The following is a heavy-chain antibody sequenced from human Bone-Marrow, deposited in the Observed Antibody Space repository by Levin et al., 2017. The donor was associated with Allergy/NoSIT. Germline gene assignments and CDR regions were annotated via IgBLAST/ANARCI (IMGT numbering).Heavy chain of an antibody. CDR1: GYTFTGYY. Sequence: ASVKVSCKASGYTFTGYYMHWVRQAPGQGLEWMGWINPNSGGTNYAQKFQGRVTMTRDTSISTAYMELSRLRSDDTAVYYCARVYCSGGSCYPGLMSSDYYGMDVWGQGTTVTVSS. CDR2: INPNSGGT. V-gene: IGHV1-2*02. D-gene: IGHD2-15*01. J-gene: IGHJ6*02. CDR3: ARVYCSGGSCYPGLMSSDYYGMDV.